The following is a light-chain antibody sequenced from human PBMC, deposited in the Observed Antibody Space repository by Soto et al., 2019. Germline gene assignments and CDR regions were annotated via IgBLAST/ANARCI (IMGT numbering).Light chain of an antibody. J-gene: IGKJ4*01. Sequence: EIVLTQSPGTLSLSPGERATLSCRASQIVTSSYLAWYQQKPGQAPRLLIYGASSRATGIPDRFSGSGSGTDFTLTISRLEPEDFAVYYCQQYGMSPAFGGGTKVEIK. CDR2: GAS. CDR1: QIVTSSY. V-gene: IGKV3-20*01. CDR3: QQYGMSPA.